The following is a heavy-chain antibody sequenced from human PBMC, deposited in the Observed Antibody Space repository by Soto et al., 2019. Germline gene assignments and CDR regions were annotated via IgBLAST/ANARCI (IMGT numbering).Heavy chain of an antibody. CDR1: GGSISSGGYY. D-gene: IGHD6-13*01. CDR2: IYYSGST. CDR3: ARAPHRIAAAGTDY. V-gene: IGHV4-31*03. Sequence: QVQLQESGPGLVKPSQTLSLTCTVSGGSISSGGYYWSWIRQHPGKGLEWIGYIYYSGSTYYNPSLKSRFTXXVXTXXNQFSLKLSSVTAADTAVYYCARAPHRIAAAGTDYWGQGTLVTVSS. J-gene: IGHJ4*02.